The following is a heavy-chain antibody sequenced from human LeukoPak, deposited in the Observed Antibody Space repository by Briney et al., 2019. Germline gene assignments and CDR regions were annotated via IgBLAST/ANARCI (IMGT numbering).Heavy chain of an antibody. J-gene: IGHJ4*02. CDR3: ARDPRGYSGY. D-gene: IGHD5-12*01. CDR1: GFTFSNYA. CDR2: ISGAGTST. Sequence: GGSLRLSCAASGFTFSNYAMAWVRQAPGNGPEWVSGISGAGTSTYYPDSVKGRFTISRDNAKNSLYLQMNSLRAEDTAVYYCARDPRGYSGYWGQGTLVTVSS. V-gene: IGHV3-23*01.